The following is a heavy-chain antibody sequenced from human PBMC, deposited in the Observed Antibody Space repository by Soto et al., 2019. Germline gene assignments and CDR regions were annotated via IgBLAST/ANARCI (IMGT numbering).Heavy chain of an antibody. D-gene: IGHD3-9*01. CDR2: IWYDGSNK. J-gene: IGHJ6*03. V-gene: IGHV3-33*01. Sequence: SLRLSCAASGFTFSSYGMHWVRQAPGKGLEWVAVIWYDGSNKYYADSVKGRFTISRDNSKNTLYLQMNSLRAEDTAVYYCARERAIRYFDWLSPGSPDYYYYYMDVWGKGTTVTVSS. CDR1: GFTFSSYG. CDR3: ARERAIRYFDWLSPGSPDYYYYYMDV.